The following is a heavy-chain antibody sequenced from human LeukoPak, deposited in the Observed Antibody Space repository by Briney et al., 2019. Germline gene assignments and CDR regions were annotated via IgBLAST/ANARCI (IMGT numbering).Heavy chain of an antibody. Sequence: PSETLSLTCTVSGGSIRSYYWSWIRQPAGKGLEWIGHIYTSGRTNFNPSLKSRVTMSLDTSKNQFSLKLSSVTAADTAVYYCARGGSSDYYYYMDVWGKGTTVTVSS. J-gene: IGHJ6*03. CDR2: IYTSGRT. CDR3: ARGGSSDYYYYMDV. D-gene: IGHD6-6*01. CDR1: GGSIRSYY. V-gene: IGHV4-4*07.